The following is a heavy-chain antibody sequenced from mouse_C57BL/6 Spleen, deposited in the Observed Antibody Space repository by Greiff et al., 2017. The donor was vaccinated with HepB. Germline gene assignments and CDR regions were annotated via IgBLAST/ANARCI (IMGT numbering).Heavy chain of an antibody. CDR1: GYTFTSYW. V-gene: IGHV1-59*01. CDR2: IDPSDSYT. Sequence: QVQLQQPGAELVRPGTSVKLSCQASGYTFTSYWMHWVKQRPGQGLEWIGVIDPSDSYTNYNQKFKGKATLTVDTSSSTAYMQLSSLTSEDSAVYYCELGTYYFDYWGQGTTLTVSS. D-gene: IGHD4-1*01. J-gene: IGHJ2*01. CDR3: ELGTYYFDY.